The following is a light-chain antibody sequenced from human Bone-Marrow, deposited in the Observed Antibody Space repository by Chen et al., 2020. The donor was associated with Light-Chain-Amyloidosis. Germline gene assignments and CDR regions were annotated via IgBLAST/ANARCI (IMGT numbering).Light chain of an antibody. Sequence: SYVLTQPSSVSVAPGQTATIARGGNNIGSTSVPWYQQTPGQAPLLVVYDDSDRPSGIPERLSGSNSGNTATLTISRVEAGDEADYYCQVWDRSSDRPVFGGGTKLTVL. CDR3: QVWDRSSDRPV. CDR2: DDS. CDR1: NIGSTS. V-gene: IGLV3-21*02. J-gene: IGLJ3*02.